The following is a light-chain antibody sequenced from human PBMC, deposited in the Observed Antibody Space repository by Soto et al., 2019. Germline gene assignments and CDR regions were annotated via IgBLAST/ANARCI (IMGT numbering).Light chain of an antibody. J-gene: IGKJ1*01. Sequence: EIVLTQSPATLSLSPGERATLSCRASQSVRNYLAWYQQKPGQAPRLLIYDASNGATGIPARFSGSGSGTDFTPTISSLEPEDFAVYYCQQRYNWPWTFGQGTKVEIK. CDR1: QSVRNY. CDR2: DAS. CDR3: QQRYNWPWT. V-gene: IGKV3-11*01.